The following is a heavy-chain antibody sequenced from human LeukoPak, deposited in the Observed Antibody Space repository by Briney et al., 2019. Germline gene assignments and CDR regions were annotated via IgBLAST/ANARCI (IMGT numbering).Heavy chain of an antibody. D-gene: IGHD3-10*01. CDR1: GGSVSNGNYY. CDR2: IYYTGST. Sequence: SETLSLTCTVSGGSVSNGNYYWSWLRQPPGKALEWIGYIYYTGSTYYNPSLEVRVTISVDTSKNHFSVKLSSVTAADTAVYYCARSQNYYGSGDYWSQGTLVTVSS. CDR3: ARSQNYYGSGDY. V-gene: IGHV4-61*03. J-gene: IGHJ4*02.